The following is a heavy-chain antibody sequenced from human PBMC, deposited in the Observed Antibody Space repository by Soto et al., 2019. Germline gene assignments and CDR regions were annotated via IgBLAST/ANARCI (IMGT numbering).Heavy chain of an antibody. CDR3: ATDLNGMVRGVTTYYYYGMDV. D-gene: IGHD3-10*01. CDR1: GYTLTELS. Sequence: ASVKVSCKVSGYTLTELSMHWVRQAPGKGLEWMGGFDPEDGETIYAQKFQGRVTMTEDTSTDTAYMELSSLRSEDTAVYYCATDLNGMVRGVTTYYYYGMDVWGQGTTVTVS. CDR2: FDPEDGET. J-gene: IGHJ6*02. V-gene: IGHV1-24*01.